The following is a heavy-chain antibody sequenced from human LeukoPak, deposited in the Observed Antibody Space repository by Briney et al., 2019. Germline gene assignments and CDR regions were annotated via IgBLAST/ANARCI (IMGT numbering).Heavy chain of an antibody. D-gene: IGHD1-26*01. V-gene: IGHV4-4*02. Sequence: PSETLSLTCAVSGGSISSSNWWSWVRQPPGKGLEWIGEIYHSGSTNYNPSLKSRVTISVDKPKNQFSLKLSSVTAADTAVYYCARVSSGATTVDYWGQGTLVTVSS. J-gene: IGHJ4*02. CDR1: GGSISSSNW. CDR3: ARVSSGATTVDY. CDR2: IYHSGST.